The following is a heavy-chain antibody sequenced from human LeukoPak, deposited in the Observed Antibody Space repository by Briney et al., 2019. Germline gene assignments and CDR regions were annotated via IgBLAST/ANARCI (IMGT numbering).Heavy chain of an antibody. V-gene: IGHV3-7*03. J-gene: IGHJ4*02. CDR1: GFTFSSYW. CDR2: IKQDGSEK. Sequence: PGGSLRLSCAASGFTFSSYWMSWVRQAPGKGLGWVANIKQDGSEKYYVDSVKGRFTISRDNSKNTLYLQMYSLRAEDTAVYYCAKVEGASKASVYWGQGALVTVSS. CDR3: AKVEGASKASVY. D-gene: IGHD1-1*01.